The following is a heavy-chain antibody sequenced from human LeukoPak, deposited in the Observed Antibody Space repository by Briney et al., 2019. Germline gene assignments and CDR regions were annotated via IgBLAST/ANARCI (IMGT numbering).Heavy chain of an antibody. CDR3: ARVKISGCFDY. CDR2: INHSGST. Sequence: PSETLSLTCAVYGGSFSGYYWSWIRQPPGKGLEWIGEINHSGSTNYNPSLKSRVTISVDTSKNQFSLKLSSVTAADTAVYYCARVKISGCFDYWGQGTLVTVSS. D-gene: IGHD6-25*01. J-gene: IGHJ4*02. CDR1: GGSFSGYY. V-gene: IGHV4-34*01.